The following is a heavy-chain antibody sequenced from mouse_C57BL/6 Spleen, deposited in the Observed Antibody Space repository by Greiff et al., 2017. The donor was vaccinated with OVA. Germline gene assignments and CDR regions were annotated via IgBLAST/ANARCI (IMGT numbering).Heavy chain of an antibody. D-gene: IGHD1-3*01. V-gene: IGHV1-55*01. CDR2: IYPGSGST. CDR3: ASRNRNNDALDY. J-gene: IGHJ4*01. CDR1: GYTFTSYW. Sequence: VQLQQPGAELVKPGASVKLSCKASGYTFTSYWITWVKQRPGQGLEWIGDIYPGSGSTNYNEKFKSKATLTVATSSSPAYMQLSSLTSEDSAVYNCASRNRNNDALDYWGQGTSVTVSS.